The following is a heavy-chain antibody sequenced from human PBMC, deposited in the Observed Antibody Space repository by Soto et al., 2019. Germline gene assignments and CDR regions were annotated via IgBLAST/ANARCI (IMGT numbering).Heavy chain of an antibody. J-gene: IGHJ6*02. CDR2: ISAYNGNT. Sequence: ASVKVSCKASGYTFPSYGISWVRQAPGQGLEWMGWISAYNGNTNYAQKLQGRVTMTTDTSTSTAYMELRSLRSDDTAVYYCARDGYQLLSYYYYGMDVWGQGTTVTVSS. CDR1: GYTFPSYG. CDR3: ARDGYQLLSYYYYGMDV. D-gene: IGHD2-2*01. V-gene: IGHV1-18*01.